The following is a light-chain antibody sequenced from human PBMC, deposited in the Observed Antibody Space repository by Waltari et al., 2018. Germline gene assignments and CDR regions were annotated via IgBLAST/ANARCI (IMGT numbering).Light chain of an antibody. CDR3: MQSKHWPYT. CDR2: KVS. V-gene: IGKV2-30*02. J-gene: IGKJ2*01. Sequence: DFVMIQSPLSLPVTLGQPASIPCRSSQSPIHSDGDTYLSWFQQRPGQSPRRLIYKVSKRGSGVPDRFSGSGSGTDFTLKISRVEAEDVGVYYCMQSKHWPYTFGLGTKLEIK. CDR1: QSPIHSDGDTY.